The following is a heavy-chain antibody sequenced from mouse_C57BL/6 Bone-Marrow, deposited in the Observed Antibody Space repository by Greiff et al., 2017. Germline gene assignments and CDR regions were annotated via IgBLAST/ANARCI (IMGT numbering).Heavy chain of an antibody. CDR2: ISSGGSYT. D-gene: IGHD2-1*01. V-gene: IGHV5-6*02. CDR3: ARHGGYYGNWYFDV. J-gene: IGHJ1*03. CDR1: GFTFSSYG. Sequence: EVKLVESGGDLVKPGGSLKLSCAASGFTFSSYGMSWVRQTPDKRLEWVATISSGGSYTDYPDSVKGRFTISRDNAKNTLYLQMSSLKSEDTAMYYCARHGGYYGNWYFDVWGTGTTVTVSS.